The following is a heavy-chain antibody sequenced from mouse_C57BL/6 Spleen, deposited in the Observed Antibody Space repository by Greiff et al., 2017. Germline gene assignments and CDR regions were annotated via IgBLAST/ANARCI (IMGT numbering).Heavy chain of an antibody. CDR2: ISNGGGSI. CDR3: ARRGNDYDVGFAY. V-gene: IGHV5-12*01. J-gene: IGHJ3*01. Sequence: EVNVVESGGGLVQPGGSLKLSCAASGFTFSDYYMYWVRQTPEKRLEWVAYISNGGGSIYYPDTVKGRFTISRDNAKNTLYLQMSRLKSEDTAMYYCARRGNDYDVGFAYWGQGTLVTVSA. D-gene: IGHD2-4*01. CDR1: GFTFSDYY.